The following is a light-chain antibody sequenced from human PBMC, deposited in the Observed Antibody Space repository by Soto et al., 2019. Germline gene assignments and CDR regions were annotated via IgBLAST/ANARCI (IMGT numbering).Light chain of an antibody. CDR1: QTIGNI. J-gene: IGKJ2*01. CDR3: HQTYGTPYT. CDR2: PAS. Sequence: DIQITQSPSSLSASVGDRVTIACRASQTIGNILSWYQQKPGKAPKLLIYPASSLQGGVPSRFSGSGSGTDFTLTISSLQPEDFATYYCHQTYGTPYTFGQGTKLEIK. V-gene: IGKV1-39*01.